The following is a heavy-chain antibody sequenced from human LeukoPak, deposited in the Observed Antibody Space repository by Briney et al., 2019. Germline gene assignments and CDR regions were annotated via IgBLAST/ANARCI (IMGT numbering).Heavy chain of an antibody. CDR1: GFTFSNYW. V-gene: IGHV3-7*01. CDR2: IKEDGSEE. Sequence: PRGSLRLSCAASGFTFSNYWMTWVRQAPGKGLECVANIKEDGSEEYYVDSVKGRFSISRDNAKNSLHLQMDSLRAEDTAVYFCARDWLAGNPYHAFDLWGKGTMVTVSS. CDR3: ARDWLAGNPYHAFDL. D-gene: IGHD3-22*01. J-gene: IGHJ3*01.